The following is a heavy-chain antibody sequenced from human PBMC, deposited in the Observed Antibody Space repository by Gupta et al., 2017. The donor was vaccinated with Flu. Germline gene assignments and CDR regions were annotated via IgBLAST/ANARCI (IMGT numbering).Heavy chain of an antibody. J-gene: IGHJ4*02. CDR2: NII. Sequence: NIIYYADSVKGRFTISRNNAKNSLYLEMNALRAEDSAIYYCVRVDNSGYSDFDLWGQGTLVTVSS. D-gene: IGHD3-22*01. V-gene: IGHV3-11*01. CDR3: VRVDNSGYSDFDL.